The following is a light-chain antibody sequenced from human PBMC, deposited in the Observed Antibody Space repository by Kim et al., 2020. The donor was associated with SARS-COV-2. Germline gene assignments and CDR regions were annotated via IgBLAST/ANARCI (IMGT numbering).Light chain of an antibody. CDR1: QSINPW. Sequence: DIQMTQSPSTLSASVGDRVTITCRASQSINPWLAWYQQKPGKAPKVLIFKESTLASGVPSRFSGSDSGAEFTLTISSLQPDDFATYYCQQYQSFPYTFGQGTKLEIK. J-gene: IGKJ2*01. V-gene: IGKV1-5*03. CDR2: KES. CDR3: QQYQSFPYT.